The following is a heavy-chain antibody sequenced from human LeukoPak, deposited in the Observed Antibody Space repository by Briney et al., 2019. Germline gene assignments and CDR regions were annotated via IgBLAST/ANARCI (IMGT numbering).Heavy chain of an antibody. CDR2: IYYRGST. CDR1: GFSLSTRGVA. CDR3: ARAIPRQIGYSYGPCWYFDL. V-gene: IGHV4-61*08. Sequence: SGPTLVKPTQTLTLTCTFSGFSLSTRGVAVGWIRQPPGKGLEWIGYIYYRGSTNYNPSLKSRVTISVDTSKNQFSLKLSSVTAADTAVYYCARAIPRQIGYSYGPCWYFDLWGRGTLVTVSS. D-gene: IGHD5-18*01. J-gene: IGHJ2*01.